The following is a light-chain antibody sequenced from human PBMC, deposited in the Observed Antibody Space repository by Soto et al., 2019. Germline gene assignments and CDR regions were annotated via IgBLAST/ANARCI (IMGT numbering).Light chain of an antibody. CDR3: AAWDDSLICQWV. CDR1: RSNIGNNY. CDR2: SNH. J-gene: IGLJ3*02. V-gene: IGLV1-47*02. Sequence: QSVLNQPPSASGTPGQTVTLSCSGSRSNIGNNYVYWYQQLPGMATRLLIFSNHQRPSGIPGRLSASKSGTSGSLAIRGLRSEDQASYYCAAWDDSLICQWVFGGGTKLTV.